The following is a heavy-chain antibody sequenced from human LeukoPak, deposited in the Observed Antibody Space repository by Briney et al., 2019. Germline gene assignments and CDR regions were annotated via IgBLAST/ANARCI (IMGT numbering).Heavy chain of an antibody. CDR3: ARGLYYYDSSGYYPHLDAFDI. V-gene: IGHV5-51*01. D-gene: IGHD3-22*01. Sequence: GESLKISCKGSGYSFTSHWIGWVRQMPGKGLEWMGIIYPGDSDTRYSPSFQGQVTISADKSISTAYLQWSSLKASDTAMYYCARGLYYYDSSGYYPHLDAFDIWGQGTMVTVSS. J-gene: IGHJ3*02. CDR1: GYSFTSHW. CDR2: IYPGDSDT.